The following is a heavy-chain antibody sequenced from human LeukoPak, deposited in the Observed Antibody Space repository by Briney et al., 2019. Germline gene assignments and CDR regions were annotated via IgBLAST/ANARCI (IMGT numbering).Heavy chain of an antibody. Sequence: GGSLRLSCAASGLNFKSYSMNWVRQAPGKGLEWISYISSSGEKIDYADSVKGRFIISRDNAKNSLHLQMNSLRDEDTAVYYCASFDFTQAKYYYGKNVWGRGTTVTVS. CDR3: ASFDFTQAKYYYGKNV. V-gene: IGHV3-48*02. CDR1: GLNFKSYS. D-gene: IGHD3-3*01. J-gene: IGHJ6*02. CDR2: ISSSGEKI.